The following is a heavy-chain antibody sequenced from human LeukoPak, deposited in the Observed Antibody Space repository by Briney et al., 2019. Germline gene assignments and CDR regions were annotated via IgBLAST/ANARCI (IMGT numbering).Heavy chain of an antibody. CDR2: ISSSGSTL. Sequence: GGSLRLSCAASGFTFSSYEMNWVRQAPGKGLGWVSYISSSGSTLYYADSVKGRFTISRDNAKNSLYLQMNSLRAEDTAVYYCAREGRGVATITGFDYWGQGTLVTVSS. J-gene: IGHJ4*02. D-gene: IGHD5-12*01. V-gene: IGHV3-48*03. CDR3: AREGRGVATITGFDY. CDR1: GFTFSSYE.